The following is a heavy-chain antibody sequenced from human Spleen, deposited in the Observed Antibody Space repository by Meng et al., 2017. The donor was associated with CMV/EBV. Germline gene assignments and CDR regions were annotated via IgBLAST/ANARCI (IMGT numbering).Heavy chain of an antibody. V-gene: IGHV4-59*01. D-gene: IGHD2-8*02. J-gene: IGHJ4*02. CDR3: ARDTGGGRFDY. Sequence: SETLSLTSTVSGGSISSYYWSWIRQPPGKGLEWIGYIYYSGSTNYNPSLKSRVTISVDTSKNQFSLKLSSVTAADTAVYYCARDTGGGRFDYWGQGTLVTVSS. CDR1: GGSISSYY. CDR2: IYYSGST.